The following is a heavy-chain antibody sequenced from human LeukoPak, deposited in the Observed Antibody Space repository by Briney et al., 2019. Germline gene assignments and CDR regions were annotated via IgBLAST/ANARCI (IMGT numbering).Heavy chain of an antibody. V-gene: IGHV3-7*01. D-gene: IGHD3-9*01. Sequence: PGGSLRLSCAASGFTFSSYWMSWVRQAPGKGLEWVANIKQDGSEKYYVDSVKGRFTISRDNAKNSLYLQMNSLRAEDTAMYYCAREKSCYDILTRYYYYYYGMDVWGQGTTVTVSS. CDR2: IKQDGSEK. J-gene: IGHJ6*02. CDR1: GFTFSSYW. CDR3: AREKSCYDILTRYYYYYYGMDV.